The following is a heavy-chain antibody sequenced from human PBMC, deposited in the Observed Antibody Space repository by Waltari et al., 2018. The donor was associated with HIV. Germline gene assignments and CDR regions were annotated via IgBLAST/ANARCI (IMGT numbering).Heavy chain of an antibody. J-gene: IGHJ4*02. Sequence: EVQLLESGGGLVQPGGSLRLSCAASGFTFSNFAMSWVRQAPGRGRGWVSGISASGGSTYYADSVKGRFIISRDSSKSTLYLQMHSLRVEDTAVYYCAKNYDFDYWGQGTLVTVSS. V-gene: IGHV3-23*01. D-gene: IGHD3-10*01. CDR2: ISASGGST. CDR3: AKNYDFDY. CDR1: GFTFSNFA.